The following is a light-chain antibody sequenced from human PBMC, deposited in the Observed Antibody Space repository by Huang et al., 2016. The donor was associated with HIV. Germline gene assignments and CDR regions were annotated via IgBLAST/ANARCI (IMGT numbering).Light chain of an antibody. J-gene: IGKJ1*01. CDR3: QKYNSAPWT. CDR1: KGISNY. V-gene: IGKV1-27*01. CDR2: AAT. Sequence: DIQMTQSPSSLSASVGDRVTITCRASKGISNYLAWYQQKPGKVPKLMVYAATTLKSGVPSRFSGRGSGTDFTLTISSLQPEDVATYYCQKYNSAPWTFGQGTKVEIK.